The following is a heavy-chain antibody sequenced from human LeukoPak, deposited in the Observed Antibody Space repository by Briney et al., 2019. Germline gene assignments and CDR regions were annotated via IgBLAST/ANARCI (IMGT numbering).Heavy chain of an antibody. CDR2: IYSGGST. Sequence: GGSLRLSCAASGFTVSSSYMSWVRQAPGKGLVWVSVIYSGGSTYYADSVKGRFTISRDNSKNTLYLHMNSLRAEDTAVYYCARDLQLESWGQGTLVTVSS. CDR3: ARDLQLES. J-gene: IGHJ5*01. D-gene: IGHD4-11*01. CDR1: GFTVSSSY. V-gene: IGHV3-53*01.